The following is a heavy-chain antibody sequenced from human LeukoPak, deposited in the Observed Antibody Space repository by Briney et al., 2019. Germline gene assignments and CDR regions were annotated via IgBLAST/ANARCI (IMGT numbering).Heavy chain of an antibody. CDR2: INPRGGST. V-gene: IGHV1-46*01. CDR3: ARDSSSNSVDY. D-gene: IGHD6-13*01. CDR1: GYTFTIYY. J-gene: IGHJ4*02. Sequence: ASVKASCKASGYTFTIYYMHWVRQAPGQGLEWMGIINPRGGSTTSAQKFQGRVTMTRDTSTNTVYMELSSLRSEDTAVYYCARDSSSNSVDYWGQGTLVTVSS.